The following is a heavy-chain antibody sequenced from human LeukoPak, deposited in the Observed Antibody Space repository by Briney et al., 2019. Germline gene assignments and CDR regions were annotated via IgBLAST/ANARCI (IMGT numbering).Heavy chain of an antibody. CDR2: ISYDGSNK. V-gene: IGHV3-30*18. CDR3: AKDGVIRYFDWLGFPDY. J-gene: IGHJ4*02. CDR1: GFTFSSYG. Sequence: GGSLRLSCAASGFTFSSYGMHGVRQAPGKGLAWVAVISYDGSNKYYADSVKGRFTISRDNSKNTLYLQMNSLRAEDTAVYYCAKDGVIRYFDWLGFPDYWGQGTLVTVSS. D-gene: IGHD3-9*01.